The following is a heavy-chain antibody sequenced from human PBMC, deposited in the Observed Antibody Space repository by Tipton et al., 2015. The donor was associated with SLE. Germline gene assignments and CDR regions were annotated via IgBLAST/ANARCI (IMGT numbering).Heavy chain of an antibody. V-gene: IGHV1-18*01. D-gene: IGHD4-17*01. CDR1: GYTFTNYG. Sequence: QSGAEVKEPGAPVKVSCKTSGYTFTNYGITWVRQAPGQGLEWMGWISGYKGYTKHAQKFQGRVTMTTDTSSTTAYMELRSLRSDATAVYYGARDSSATKRDLFYDDDGMDVWGQGTTVTVSS. CDR2: ISGYKGYT. J-gene: IGHJ6*02. CDR3: ARDSSATKRDLFYDDDGMDV.